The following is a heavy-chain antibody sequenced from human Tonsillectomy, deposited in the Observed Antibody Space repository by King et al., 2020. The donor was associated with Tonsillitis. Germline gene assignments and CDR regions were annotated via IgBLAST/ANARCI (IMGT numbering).Heavy chain of an antibody. J-gene: IGHJ5*02. V-gene: IGHV3-23*04. CDR3: AKDIMAYSGAANWFDP. D-gene: IGHD3-16*01. CDR1: GFTFSSYA. CDR2: ISGSGGST. Sequence: VQLVESGGGLVQPGGSLRLSCAASGFTFSSYAMSWVRQAPGKGLEWVSSISGSGGSTYYADSVKGRFTISRDKSKNTLYLQMNSLRAEETAVYYCAKDIMAYSGAANWFDPWGQGPLVTVSS.